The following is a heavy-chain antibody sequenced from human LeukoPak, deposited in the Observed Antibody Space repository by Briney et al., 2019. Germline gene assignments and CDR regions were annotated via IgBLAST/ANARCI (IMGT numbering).Heavy chain of an antibody. CDR2: ISSGGSTI. CDR3: ARDVAYAFDI. Sequence: HTGGSLRLSCAASGFTFSSYEMNWVRQAPGKGLEWASYISSGGSTIYYADSVKGRFTISRDNAKNSLSLQMNGLRDEDTAVYYCARDVAYAFDIWGQGTMVTVSS. D-gene: IGHD5-12*01. J-gene: IGHJ3*02. CDR1: GFTFSSYE. V-gene: IGHV3-48*03.